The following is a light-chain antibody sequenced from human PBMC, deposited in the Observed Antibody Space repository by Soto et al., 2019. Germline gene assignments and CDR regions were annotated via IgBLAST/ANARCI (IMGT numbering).Light chain of an antibody. CDR3: QESFNSRELT. J-gene: IGKJ4*01. V-gene: IGKV1-39*01. CDR2: AAS. CDR1: QTISSF. Sequence: DIQMTQSPSSLSASVGDRVTITCRASQTISSFLNWYQHKSGSAPRLLIHAASTVQTGFPSRFSGSGSGTDFTLTISGLQPEDFATYYCQESFNSRELTFGGGTKVEIK.